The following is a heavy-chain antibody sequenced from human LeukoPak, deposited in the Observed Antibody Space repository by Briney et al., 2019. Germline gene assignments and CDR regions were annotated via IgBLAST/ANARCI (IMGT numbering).Heavy chain of an antibody. Sequence: GPLRLSCAASGFTFSTYSMSWVRQAPGKGLEWVSSISSSSTYIYYADSVKGRFTISRDNAKNSLYLQMNSLRAEDTAVYYCAKVQTRYCSGGSCYFDYWGQGTLVTVSS. J-gene: IGHJ4*02. V-gene: IGHV3-21*04. CDR2: ISSSSTYI. D-gene: IGHD2-15*01. CDR1: GFTFSTYS. CDR3: AKVQTRYCSGGSCYFDY.